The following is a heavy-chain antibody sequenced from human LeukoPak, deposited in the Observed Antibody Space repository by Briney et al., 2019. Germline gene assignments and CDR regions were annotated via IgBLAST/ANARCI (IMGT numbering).Heavy chain of an antibody. J-gene: IGHJ4*02. CDR1: GFSLSTSGVG. CDR3: AHSTYYDFWSGYYFDY. CDR2: IYWNDDK. Sequence: SGPTLVNPTQTLTLTCTFSGFSLSTSGVGVGWIRQPPGKALEWLALIYWNDDKRYSPSLKSRLTITKDTSKNQVVLTMTNVDPVDTATYYCAHSTYYDFWSGYYFDYWGQGTLVTVSS. V-gene: IGHV2-5*01. D-gene: IGHD3-3*01.